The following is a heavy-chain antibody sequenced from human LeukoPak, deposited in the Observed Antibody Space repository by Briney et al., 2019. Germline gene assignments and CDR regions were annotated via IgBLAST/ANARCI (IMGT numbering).Heavy chain of an antibody. CDR1: GFTFSSYE. CDR3: ARDAADFGFDY. V-gene: IGHV3-7*01. D-gene: IGHD6-25*01. Sequence: PGGSLRLSCAASGFTFSSYEMNWVRQAPGKGLEWVANIKQDGSEKYYVDSVKGRFTISRDNAKNSLYLQMNSLRAEDTAVYYCARDAADFGFDYWGQGTLVTVSS. CDR2: IKQDGSEK. J-gene: IGHJ4*02.